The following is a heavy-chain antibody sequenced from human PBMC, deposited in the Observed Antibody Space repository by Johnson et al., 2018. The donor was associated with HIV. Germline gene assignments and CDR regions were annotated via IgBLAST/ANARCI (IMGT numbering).Heavy chain of an antibody. CDR1: GFIFSSYA. D-gene: IGHD1-26*01. Sequence: VQLVESGGGLVQPGGSLRLSCAASGFIFSSYAMHWVRQAPGKGLQYVPAISSNGGSTHYANSMKGKFTLSRDNSRNSLYLQMNSLRAEDTAVYYCASPSGSSRLAFDIWGQGTMVTVSS. CDR3: ASPSGSSRLAFDI. CDR2: ISSNGGST. V-gene: IGHV3-64*01. J-gene: IGHJ3*02.